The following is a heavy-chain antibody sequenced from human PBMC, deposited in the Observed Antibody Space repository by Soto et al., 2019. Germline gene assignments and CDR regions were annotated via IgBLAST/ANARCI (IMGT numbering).Heavy chain of an antibody. V-gene: IGHV3-23*04. CDR3: GKGGGGDHGY. J-gene: IGHJ4*02. Sequence: EVQLVESEGGLVQPGGSLRLSCEASGFIFTTSDMSWVRQAPGKGLEWISSITITGDTTHYADSVKGRFTISRDNSRNTVYLQMNRPRVADTAVYSCGKGGGGDHGYWGQGTLVAVSS. CDR1: GFIFTTSD. CDR2: ITITGDTT. D-gene: IGHD2-21*02.